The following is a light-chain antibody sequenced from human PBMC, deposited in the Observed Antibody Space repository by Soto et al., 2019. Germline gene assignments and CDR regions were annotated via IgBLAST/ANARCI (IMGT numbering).Light chain of an antibody. V-gene: IGLV1-40*01. CDR1: YSNIGAGSE. CDR3: RALDNNVIGSGV. CDR2: GHN. J-gene: IGLJ3*02. Sequence: QSELTQPPSVSGAPGQRVTISCTGSYSNIGAGSEVHCYQQVPRTAPKLLVSGHNNRPSGVPDRFFGSQSGSSSSLTIIGLQAYDEADHYCRALDNNVIGSGVFGGGTKLTVL.